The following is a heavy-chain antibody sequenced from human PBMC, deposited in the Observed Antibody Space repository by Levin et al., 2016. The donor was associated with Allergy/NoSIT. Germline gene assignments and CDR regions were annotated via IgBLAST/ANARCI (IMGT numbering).Heavy chain of an antibody. CDR1: GLNVNENY. D-gene: IGHD3-10*01. J-gene: IGHJ3*02. CDR2: ISFSGGST. CDR3: AKHRWFGELLYLDAFNI. V-gene: IGHV3-23*01. Sequence: GESLKISCAASGLNVNENYMNWVRQAPGKGLEWVSAISFSGGSTYYADSVKGRFTISRDNSKNTLYLQLNSLRAEDTAVYYCAKHRWFGELLYLDAFNIWGQGTMVTVSS.